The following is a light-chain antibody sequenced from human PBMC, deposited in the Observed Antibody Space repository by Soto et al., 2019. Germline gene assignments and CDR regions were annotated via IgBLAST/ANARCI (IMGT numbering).Light chain of an antibody. CDR3: QHSYSTPLT. Sequence: DIQMTQSPSSLSASVGDRVTITCRASQSISSYLNWYQQKPGKAPKLLINAASSLQSGVPSRFSGSGSGTDFTLIISSLQPEDFATYYCQHSYSTPLTFGGGTKVEIK. V-gene: IGKV1-39*01. CDR2: AAS. CDR1: QSISSY. J-gene: IGKJ4*01.